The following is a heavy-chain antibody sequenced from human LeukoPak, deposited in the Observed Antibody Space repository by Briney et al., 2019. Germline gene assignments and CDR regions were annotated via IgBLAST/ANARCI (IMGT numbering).Heavy chain of an antibody. Sequence: APVKVSCKASGYTFTGYYMHWVRQAPGQGLEWMGWINPNSGGTNYAQKFQGRVTMTRDTSISTAYMELSRLRSDDTAVYYCARSVATIGYFDYWGQGTLVTVSS. V-gene: IGHV1-2*02. CDR1: GYTFTGYY. J-gene: IGHJ4*02. CDR2: INPNSGGT. D-gene: IGHD5-12*01. CDR3: ARSVATIGYFDY.